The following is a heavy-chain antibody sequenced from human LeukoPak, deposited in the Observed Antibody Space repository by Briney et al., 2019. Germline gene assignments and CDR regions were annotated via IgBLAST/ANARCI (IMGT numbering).Heavy chain of an antibody. CDR3: ATYRGYPVDY. CDR2: ISSSGSTI. CDR1: GFTFSSYE. J-gene: IGHJ4*02. D-gene: IGHD6-13*01. V-gene: IGHV3-48*03. Sequence: GGSLRLSCAASGFTFSSYEMNWVRQAPGKGLEWVSYISSSGSTIYYADSVKGRFTISRDNGKNTLYLQMNSLRAEDTAVYYCATYRGYPVDYWGQGTLVTVSS.